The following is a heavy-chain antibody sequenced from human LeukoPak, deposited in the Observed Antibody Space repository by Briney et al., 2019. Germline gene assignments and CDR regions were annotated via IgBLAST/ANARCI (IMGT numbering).Heavy chain of an antibody. CDR2: INHSGST. CDR1: GGSFSGYY. CDR3: ARSHRLITIFGVVMSGHWFDP. D-gene: IGHD3-3*01. J-gene: IGHJ5*02. V-gene: IGHV4-34*01. Sequence: SETLSLTCAVYGGSFSGYYWSWIRQPPGKGLEWIGEINHSGSTNYNPSLKGRVTISVDTSKNQFSLKLSSVTAADTAVYYCARSHRLITIFGVVMSGHWFDPWGQGTLVTVSS.